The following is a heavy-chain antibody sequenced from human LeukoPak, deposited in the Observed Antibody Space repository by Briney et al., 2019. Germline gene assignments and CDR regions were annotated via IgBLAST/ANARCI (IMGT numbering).Heavy chain of an antibody. D-gene: IGHD1-14*01. J-gene: IGHJ4*02. CDR1: GFTFSSYG. V-gene: IGHV3-23*01. CDR2: ISGSGGST. Sequence: PGGSLRLSCAASGFTFSSYGMHWVRQAPGKGLEWVSAISGSGGSTYYADSVKGRFTISRDNSKNTLYLQMNSLRAEDTAVYYCAKLKEAAHRIFDYWGQGTLVTVSS. CDR3: AKLKEAAHRIFDY.